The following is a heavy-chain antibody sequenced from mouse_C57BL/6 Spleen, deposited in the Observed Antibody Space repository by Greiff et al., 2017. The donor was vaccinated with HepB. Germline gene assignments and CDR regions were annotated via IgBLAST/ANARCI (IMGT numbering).Heavy chain of an antibody. CDR2: IDPSDSYT. J-gene: IGHJ2*01. V-gene: IGHV1-59*01. Sequence: VQLQQPGAELVRPGTSVKLSCKASGYTFTSYWMHWVKQRPGQGLEWIGVIDPSDSYTNYNQKFKGKATLTVDTSSSTAYMQLSSLTSEDSAVYYCARGDYYGSSSPDYWGQGTTLTVSS. CDR1: GYTFTSYW. CDR3: ARGDYYGSSSPDY. D-gene: IGHD1-1*01.